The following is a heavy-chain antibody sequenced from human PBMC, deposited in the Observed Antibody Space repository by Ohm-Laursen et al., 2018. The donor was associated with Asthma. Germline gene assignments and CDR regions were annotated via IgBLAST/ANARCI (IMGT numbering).Heavy chain of an antibody. J-gene: IGHJ5*02. CDR1: GYTFSRYS. D-gene: IGHD1-1*01. CDR2: ISTASTFI. Sequence: GSLRLSCAASGYTFSRYSIHWVRQIPGKGLEWVASISTASTFIYYADSVRGRFTTSRDNARNSVCLQMNSLRAEDTALYYCARDSGWNALDLWGQGTLVSVS. CDR3: ARDSGWNALDL. V-gene: IGHV3-21*01.